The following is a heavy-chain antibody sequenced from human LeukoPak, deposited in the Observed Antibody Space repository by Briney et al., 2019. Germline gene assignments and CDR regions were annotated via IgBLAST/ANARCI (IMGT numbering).Heavy chain of an antibody. CDR3: ARVSPNTVTTLQYFDY. CDR2: IKTDGSST. CDR1: GFTFSSYW. J-gene: IGHJ4*02. V-gene: IGHV3-74*01. D-gene: IGHD4-17*01. Sequence: GGSPRLSCAASGFTFSSYWMHWVRQVPGKGLMWVSRIKTDGSSTSYADSVKGRFTISRDNAKNTLYLQMNSLRVEDTAVYYCARVSPNTVTTLQYFDYWGQGTLVTVSS.